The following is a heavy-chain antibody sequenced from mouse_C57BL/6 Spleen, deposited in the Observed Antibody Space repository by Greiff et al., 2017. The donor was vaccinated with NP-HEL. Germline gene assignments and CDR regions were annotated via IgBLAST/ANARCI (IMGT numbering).Heavy chain of an antibody. CDR2: IDPSDSET. CDR1: GYTFTSYW. D-gene: IGHD1-1*01. V-gene: IGHV1-52*01. Sequence: QVQLQQPGAELVRPGSSVKLSCKASGYTFTSYWMHWVKQRPIQGLEWIGNIDPSDSETHYNQKFKDKATLTVDKSSSTAYMQLSSLTSEDSAVYYCARRGYGSSLYYAMDYWGQGTSVTVSS. CDR3: ARRGYGSSLYYAMDY. J-gene: IGHJ4*01.